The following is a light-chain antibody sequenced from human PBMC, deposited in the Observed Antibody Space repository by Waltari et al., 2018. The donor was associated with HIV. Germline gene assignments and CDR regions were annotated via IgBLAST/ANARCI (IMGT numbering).Light chain of an antibody. CDR1: QSIGSR. J-gene: IGKJ1*01. CDR3: QQYNKWQT. CDR2: AAS. Sequence: ILMTQSPATLSASPGERVTLSCRASQSIGSRLAWYQQHPGQTPRLLVYAASTRITGVPARFGGSGSGTEFNLTISSLQSEDSAVYYCQQYNKWQTFGQGTKVEI. V-gene: IGKV3-15*01.